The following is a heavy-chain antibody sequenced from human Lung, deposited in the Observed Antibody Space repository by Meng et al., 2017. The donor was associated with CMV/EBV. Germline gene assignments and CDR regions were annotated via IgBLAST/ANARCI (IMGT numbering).Heavy chain of an antibody. CDR1: GFTFDDYA. J-gene: IGHJ4*02. CDR3: AKGASHYSLETYYNEYFDY. D-gene: IGHD4-11*01. Sequence: GGSLRLSCAASGFTFDDYAMVWVRQVPGKGLQWLSLITWEGDSTYYADSVKGRFSISRDNNKNFLYLQMNSLRSDDTALYYCAKGASHYSLETYYNEYFDYWGQGTLVTVSS. V-gene: IGHV3-43D*03. CDR2: ITWEGDST.